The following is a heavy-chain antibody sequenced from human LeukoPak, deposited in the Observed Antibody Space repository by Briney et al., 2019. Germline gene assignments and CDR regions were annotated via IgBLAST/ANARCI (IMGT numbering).Heavy chain of an antibody. CDR1: GYTFTSYA. Sequence: ASVTVSYKASGYTFTSYAMHWVRQAPGQRLEWMGWINAGNGNTKYSQKFQGRVTITRDTSASTAYMELSSLRSEDTAVYYCARAKLLWFGELSDWGQGTLVTVSS. D-gene: IGHD3-10*01. CDR2: INAGNGNT. V-gene: IGHV1-3*01. J-gene: IGHJ4*02. CDR3: ARAKLLWFGELSD.